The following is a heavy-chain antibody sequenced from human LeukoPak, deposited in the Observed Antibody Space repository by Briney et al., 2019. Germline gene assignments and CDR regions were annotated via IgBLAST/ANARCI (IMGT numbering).Heavy chain of an antibody. J-gene: IGHJ6*03. Sequence: SVKVSCKASGGTFSSYAISWVRQAPGQGLEWMGGIIPIFGTANYAQKFQGRVTITADKSTSTAYMELSSLRSEDTAVYYCARGRLLWFGELLYNYYYYYYMDVWGKGTTVTISS. CDR3: ARGRLLWFGELLYNYYYYYYMDV. D-gene: IGHD3-10*01. CDR2: IIPIFGTA. V-gene: IGHV1-69*06. CDR1: GGTFSSYA.